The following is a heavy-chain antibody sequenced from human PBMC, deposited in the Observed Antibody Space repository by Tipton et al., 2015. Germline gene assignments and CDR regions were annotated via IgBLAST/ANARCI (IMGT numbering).Heavy chain of an antibody. Sequence: SLRLSCAASGFTSSNYDMSWVRQAPGKGLEWVSAISGSGFSTYYADSVNGRFDISRDESKNTVYLQMNSLRVEDTAVYYCAKNSGNYYSSSSDHWGQGTLVTVSS. CDR1: GFTSSNYD. V-gene: IGHV3-23*01. D-gene: IGHD3-10*01. J-gene: IGHJ4*02. CDR3: AKNSGNYYSSSSDH. CDR2: ISGSGFST.